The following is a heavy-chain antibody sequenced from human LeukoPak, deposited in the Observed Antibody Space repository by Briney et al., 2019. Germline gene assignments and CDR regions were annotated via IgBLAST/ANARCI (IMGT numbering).Heavy chain of an antibody. CDR2: IKQDGSEK. Sequence: GGSLRLSCAASGFTFSSYWISWVRQAPGKGLEWVANIKQDGSEKYYVDSVKGRFTISRDNAKNSPYLQMNSLRAEDTAVYYCARGFGRPWGQGTLVTVSS. J-gene: IGHJ4*02. CDR1: GFTFSSYW. V-gene: IGHV3-7*01. D-gene: IGHD3/OR15-3a*01. CDR3: ARGFGRP.